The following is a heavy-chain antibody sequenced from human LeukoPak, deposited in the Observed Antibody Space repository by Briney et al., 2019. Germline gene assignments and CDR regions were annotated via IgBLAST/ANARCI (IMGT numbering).Heavy chain of an antibody. CDR2: IYSGGST. V-gene: IGHV3-66*01. D-gene: IGHD3-16*01. Sequence: GGSLRLSCAASGFTVSSNYMSWVRQAPGKGLEWVSVIYSGGSTYYADSVKGRFTISRDNSKNTLYLQMNSLRAEDTAVYYCARDQVITFWGALDYWGQGTLVTVSS. CDR3: ARDQVITFWGALDY. J-gene: IGHJ4*02. CDR1: GFTVSSNY.